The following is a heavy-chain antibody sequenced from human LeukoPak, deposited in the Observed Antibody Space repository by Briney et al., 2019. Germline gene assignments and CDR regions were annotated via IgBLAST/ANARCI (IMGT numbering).Heavy chain of an antibody. D-gene: IGHD2-21*01. Sequence: SVKVSCKASGGTFSSYAISWVRQAPGQGLEWMGRIIPILGIANYAQKFQGRVTITADKSTSTAYMELSSLRSEDTAVYYCARDPAYCGGECYSEKHTDLDYWGQGTLVTVSS. V-gene: IGHV1-69*04. CDR1: GGTFSSYA. J-gene: IGHJ4*02. CDR3: ARDPAYCGGECYSEKHTDLDY. CDR2: IIPILGIA.